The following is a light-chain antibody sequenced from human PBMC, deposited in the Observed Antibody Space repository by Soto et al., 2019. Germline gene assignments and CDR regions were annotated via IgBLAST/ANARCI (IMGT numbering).Light chain of an antibody. CDR2: EVT. CDR3: SSYAGTNHFYL. J-gene: IGLJ1*01. Sequence: QSVLTQPLAASGSPGQSVTISCTGTSSDVGAYNYVSWYQQHPDKSPKLMIYEVTKRPSGVPDRFSGSKSGNTASLTVSGLQAEDEGDYYCSSYAGTNHFYLFGTGT. V-gene: IGLV2-8*01. CDR1: SSDVGAYNY.